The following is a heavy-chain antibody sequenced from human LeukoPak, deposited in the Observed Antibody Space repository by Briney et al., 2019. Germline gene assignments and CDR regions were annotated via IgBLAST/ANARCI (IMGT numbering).Heavy chain of an antibody. CDR1: GFAFNTYA. J-gene: IGHJ4*02. D-gene: IGHD6-13*01. CDR3: AKEPSEYSSNWPNYFGY. CDR2: VGGSGGPT. V-gene: IGHV3-23*01. Sequence: GGSLRLSCVASGFAFNTYAVHWVRQAPGKGLEWVSAVGGSGGPTYYVDSVKGRFTISRDNSKNTLYLQMNSLRAEDTAVYYCAKEPSEYSSNWPNYFGYWGQGTLVTVSS.